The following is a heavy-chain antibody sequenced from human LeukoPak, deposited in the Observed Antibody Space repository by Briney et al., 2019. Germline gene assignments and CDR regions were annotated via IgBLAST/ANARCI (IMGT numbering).Heavy chain of an antibody. CDR1: GGSISSGSYY. Sequence: PSQTLSLTCTVSGGSISSGSYYWSWIRQPAGKGLEWIGRIYTSGSTNYNPSLKSRVTISVDTSKNQFSLKLSSVTAADTAVYYCAREGSWVTTRDAFDIWGQGTMVTVSS. CDR2: IYTSGST. D-gene: IGHD1-1*01. CDR3: AREGSWVTTRDAFDI. J-gene: IGHJ3*02. V-gene: IGHV4-61*02.